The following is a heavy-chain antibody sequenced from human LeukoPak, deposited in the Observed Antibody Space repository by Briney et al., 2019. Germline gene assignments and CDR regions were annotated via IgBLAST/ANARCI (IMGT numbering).Heavy chain of an antibody. CDR3: ARRQGGYYDSSGYYY. D-gene: IGHD3-22*01. Sequence: ASVEVSCKASGYTFTSYGISWVRQAPGQGLEWMGWISAYNGNTNYAQKLQGRVTMTTDTSTSTAYMELRSLRSDDTAVYYCARRQGGYYDSSGYYYWGQGTLVTVSS. CDR1: GYTFTSYG. CDR2: ISAYNGNT. J-gene: IGHJ4*02. V-gene: IGHV1-18*01.